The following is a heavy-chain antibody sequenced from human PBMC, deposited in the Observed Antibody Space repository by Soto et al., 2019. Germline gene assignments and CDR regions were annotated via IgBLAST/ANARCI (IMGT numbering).Heavy chain of an antibody. D-gene: IGHD6-19*01. J-gene: IGHJ4*02. Sequence: EVQLVESGGGLVQPGGSLRLSCAASGFTFSSYWMHWVSQAPGKGLVWVSRINSDGSSTSYADSVKGRFTISRDNAKNTLSLQMNSLRAEDTAVYYCAVAVAGPTAIGYWGQGTLVTVSS. CDR2: INSDGSST. V-gene: IGHV3-74*01. CDR1: GFTFSSYW. CDR3: AVAVAGPTAIGY.